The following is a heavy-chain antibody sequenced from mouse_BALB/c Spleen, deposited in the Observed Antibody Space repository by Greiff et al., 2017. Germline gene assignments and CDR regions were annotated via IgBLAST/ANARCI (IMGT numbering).Heavy chain of an antibody. CDR2: IDPENGDT. CDR3: ARGDYEYDSWVAY. V-gene: IGHV14-4*02. D-gene: IGHD2-4*01. J-gene: IGHJ3*01. Sequence: VQLQQSGAELVRSGASVKLSCPASGFNIKDYYIHWVKQRPEQGLEWIGWIDPENGDTEYAPKFQGKATMTADTSSNTAYMQLSSLTSEDAAGYYSARGDYEYDSWVAYWGQGTLVTVSA. CDR1: GFNIKDYY.